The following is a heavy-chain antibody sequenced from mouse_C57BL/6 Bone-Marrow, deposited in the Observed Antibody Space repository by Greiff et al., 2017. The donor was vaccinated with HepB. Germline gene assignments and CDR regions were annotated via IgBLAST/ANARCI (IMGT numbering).Heavy chain of an antibody. V-gene: IGHV1-76*01. CDR1: GYTFTSYW. CDR2: IYPGSGNT. CDR3: ARGSYGSSFAY. J-gene: IGHJ3*01. D-gene: IGHD1-1*01. Sequence: VQLQQSGAELAKPGASVKLSCKASGYTFTSYWMHWVKQRPGQGLEWIARIYPGSGNTYYNEKFKGKATLTAEKSSSTAYMQLSSLTSEDSAVYFCARGSYGSSFAYWGQGTLVTVSA.